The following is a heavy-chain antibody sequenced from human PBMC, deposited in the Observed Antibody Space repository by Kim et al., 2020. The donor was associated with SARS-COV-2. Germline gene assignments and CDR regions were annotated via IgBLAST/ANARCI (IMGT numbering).Heavy chain of an antibody. D-gene: IGHD2-2*01. CDR2: IGPNSADI. V-gene: IGHV3-11*05. J-gene: IGHJ4*02. Sequence: GGSLRLSCVGSGFIFGDYYMTWIRQAPGKGLESLSYIGPNSADIKYADSVRGRFTISRDNAKNSLYLQMNSLRAEDTAVYYCTRDPRPADYWGQGTLVTVSS. CDR3: TRDPRPADY. CDR1: GFIFGDYY.